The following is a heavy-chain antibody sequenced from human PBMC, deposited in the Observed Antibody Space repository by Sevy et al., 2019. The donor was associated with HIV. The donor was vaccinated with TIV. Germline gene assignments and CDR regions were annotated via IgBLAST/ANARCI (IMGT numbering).Heavy chain of an antibody. Sequence: GGSLRLSCAASGFRFEDYGMHWVRRAPGKGLEWVSGRGGNSGGEGYTVSVKGRFTISRENAKNLLYLQMNSLTSEDTALYYCAEDLLPYGSGSCPLDYWGQGTVVTVSS. CDR3: AEDLLPYGSGSCPLDY. D-gene: IGHD3-10*01. V-gene: IGHV3-9*01. CDR1: GFRFEDYG. J-gene: IGHJ4*02. CDR2: RGGNSGGE.